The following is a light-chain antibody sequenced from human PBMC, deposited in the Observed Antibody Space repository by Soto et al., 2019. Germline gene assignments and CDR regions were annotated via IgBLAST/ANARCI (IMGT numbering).Light chain of an antibody. V-gene: IGLV1-47*01. CDR1: SSNIGSNY. CDR2: RNN. Sequence: QSVLTQPPSASGTPGQRVTISCSGSSSNIGSNYVYWYQQLTGTAPKLLIYRNNQRPSGVPDRFSGSQSGTAASLAISGLRSEDEADYSCAAWDDSLSGVIFAGGTKLTVL. J-gene: IGLJ2*01. CDR3: AAWDDSLSGVI.